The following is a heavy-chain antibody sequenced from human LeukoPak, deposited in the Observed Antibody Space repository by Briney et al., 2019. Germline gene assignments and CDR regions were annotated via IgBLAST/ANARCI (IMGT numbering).Heavy chain of an antibody. CDR3: ARGGRGATLGGYFDF. V-gene: IGHV3-53*04. D-gene: IGHD1-26*01. Sequence: GGSLRLSCAASGFTVSSNYMSWVRQAPGKGLEWVSVIYSGGSTYYADSVKGRFTISRHNSKNTLYLQMNSLRAEDTAVYYCARGGRGATLGGYFDFWGQGTLVTVSP. CDR2: IYSGGST. J-gene: IGHJ4*02. CDR1: GFTVSSNY.